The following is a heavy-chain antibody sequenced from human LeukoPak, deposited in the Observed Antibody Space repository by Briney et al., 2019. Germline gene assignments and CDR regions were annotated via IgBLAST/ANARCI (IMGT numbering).Heavy chain of an antibody. J-gene: IGHJ4*02. CDR2: IYYSGST. V-gene: IGHV4-59*01. Sequence: PSETLSLTCTVSGGSISSYYWSWIRQPPGKGLEWIGYIYYSGSTNYNPSLKSRVTISVDTSKNQFSLKLSSVTAADTAVYYCARADPYDSSANPPLRRDFDYWGQGALVTVSS. CDR3: ARADPYDSSANPPLRRDFDY. D-gene: IGHD3-22*01. CDR1: GGSISSYY.